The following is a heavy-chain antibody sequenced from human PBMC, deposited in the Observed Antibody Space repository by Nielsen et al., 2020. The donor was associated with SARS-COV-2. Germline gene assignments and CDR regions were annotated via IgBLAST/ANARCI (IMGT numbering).Heavy chain of an antibody. CDR2: IKSKTDGGTT. J-gene: IGHJ6*02. CDR3: AKNLIAARRMGYYYGMDV. Sequence: GGSLRLSCAASGFTFSNAWMSWVRQAPGKGLEWVGRIKSKTDGGTTDYAAPVKGRFTISRDDSKNTLYLQMNSLRAEDTAVYYCAKNLIAARRMGYYYGMDVWGQGTTVTVSS. V-gene: IGHV3-15*01. CDR1: GFTFSNAW. D-gene: IGHD6-6*01.